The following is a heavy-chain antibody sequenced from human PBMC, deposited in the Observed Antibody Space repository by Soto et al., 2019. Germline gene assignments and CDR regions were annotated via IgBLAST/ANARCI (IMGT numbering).Heavy chain of an antibody. Sequence: EVQLVDSGGGLVQPGGSLRLSCAASGFTVSSNYMSWVRQAPGKGLEWVSVIYSGGSTYYADSVKGRFTISRHNYKNTLYLQMNSLRAEDTAVYYCGWGMVRGVKDAFDIWGQGTMVTVSS. D-gene: IGHD3-10*01. CDR2: IYSGGST. J-gene: IGHJ3*02. CDR1: GFTVSSNY. CDR3: GWGMVRGVKDAFDI. V-gene: IGHV3-53*04.